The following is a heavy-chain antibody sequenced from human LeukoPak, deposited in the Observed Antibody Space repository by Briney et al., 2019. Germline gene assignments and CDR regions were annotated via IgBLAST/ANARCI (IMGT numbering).Heavy chain of an antibody. V-gene: IGHV3-74*01. J-gene: IGHJ1*01. CDR1: GFTFSSYW. CDR3: ARGPWELYTAAEYFQH. Sequence: GGSLRLSCAASGFTFSSYWMHWVRQAPGKGLVWVSRISSDGSSTSYADSVKGRFTISRDNAKNTLYLQMNSLRAEDTAVYYCARGPWELYTAAEYFQHWGQGTLVTVSS. D-gene: IGHD1-26*01. CDR2: ISSDGSST.